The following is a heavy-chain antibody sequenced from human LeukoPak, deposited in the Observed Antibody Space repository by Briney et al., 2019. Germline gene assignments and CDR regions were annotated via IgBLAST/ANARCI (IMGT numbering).Heavy chain of an antibody. CDR2: IYHSGST. Sequence: PSETLSLTCTVSGYSISSGYSWGWIRQPPGKGLEWIGSIYHSGSTYYNPSLKSRVTISVDTSKNQFSLKLSSVTAADTAVYYCARVVSLSSSWAFFDYWGQGTLVTVSS. CDR1: GYSISSGYS. V-gene: IGHV4-38-2*02. CDR3: ARVVSLSSSWAFFDY. D-gene: IGHD6-13*01. J-gene: IGHJ4*02.